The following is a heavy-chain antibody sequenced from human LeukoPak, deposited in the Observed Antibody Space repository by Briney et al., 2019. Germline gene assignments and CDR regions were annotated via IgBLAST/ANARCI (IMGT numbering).Heavy chain of an antibody. CDR3: ATRATGGTYVVH. CDR1: GGSISSSSYY. CDR2: IYYSGST. J-gene: IGHJ4*02. D-gene: IGHD3-10*02. V-gene: IGHV4-39*07. Sequence: PSETLSLTCTVSGGSISSSSYYWGWIRQPPGKGLEWIGSIYYSGSTNYNPSLKSRVTISVDNSKNQFSLTADSVTAADTAVYYCATRATGGTYVVHWGQGTLVTVSS.